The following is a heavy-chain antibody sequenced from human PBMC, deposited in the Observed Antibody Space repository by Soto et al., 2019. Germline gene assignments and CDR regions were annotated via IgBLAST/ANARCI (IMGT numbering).Heavy chain of an antibody. CDR3: ARGLSLTGTTQIDY. J-gene: IGHJ4*02. D-gene: IGHD1-7*01. Sequence: GGSLRLSCAASGFTFSSYAMSWVRQAPGKGLEWVSSISSSSSYIYYADSVKGRFTISRDNAKNSLYLQMNSLRAEDTAVYYCARGLSLTGTTQIDYWGQGTLVTVSS. CDR2: ISSSSSYI. V-gene: IGHV3-21*01. CDR1: GFTFSSYA.